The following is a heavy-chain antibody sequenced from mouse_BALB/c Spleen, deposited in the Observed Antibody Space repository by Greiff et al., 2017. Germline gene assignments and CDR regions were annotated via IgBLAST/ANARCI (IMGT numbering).Heavy chain of an antibody. J-gene: IGHJ4*01. D-gene: IGHD2-3*01. Sequence: EVHLVESGGGLVQPGGSLKLSCAASGFTFSSYGMSWVRQTPDKRLELVATINSNGGSTYYPDSVKGRFTISRDNAKNTLYLQMSSLKSEDTAMYYCARDHDGYIYAMDYWGQGTSVTVSS. CDR3: ARDHDGYIYAMDY. V-gene: IGHV5-6-3*01. CDR1: GFTFSSYG. CDR2: INSNGGST.